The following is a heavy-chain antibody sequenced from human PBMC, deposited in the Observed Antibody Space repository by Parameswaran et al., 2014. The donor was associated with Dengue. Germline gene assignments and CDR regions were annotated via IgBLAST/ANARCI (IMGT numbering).Heavy chain of an antibody. CDR2: IYNTGST. V-gene: IGHV4-30-4*01. CDR3: AREKSSHDFWSGYFSWFDP. J-gene: IGHJ5*02. D-gene: IGHD3-3*01. Sequence: RWIRQPPGKGLEWIGYIYNTGSTYYNPSLKSRVTISVDTSKNQFSLKLNSVTAADTAVYYCAREKSSHDFWSGYFSWFDPWGQGTLVTVSS.